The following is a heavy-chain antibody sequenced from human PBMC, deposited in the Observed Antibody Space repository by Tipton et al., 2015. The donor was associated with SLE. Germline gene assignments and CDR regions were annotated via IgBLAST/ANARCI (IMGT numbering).Heavy chain of an antibody. CDR2: IRYDGSNK. J-gene: IGHJ3*02. D-gene: IGHD3-22*01. V-gene: IGHV3-30*02. CDR1: GFTFSTYG. CDR3: ARDWTPSRDTSVYYDALDI. Sequence: QLVQSGGGVVQPGGSLRLSCAASGFTFSTYGMHWVRQAPDKGLEWVAFIRYDGSNKYYTESVKGRFTISRDNSKNTLYLQMSSLRVEDTAVYFCARDWTPSRDTSVYYDALDIWGQGTMVTVSP.